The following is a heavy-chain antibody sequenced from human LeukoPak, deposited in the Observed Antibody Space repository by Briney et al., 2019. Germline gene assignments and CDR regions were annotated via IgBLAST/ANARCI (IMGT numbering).Heavy chain of an antibody. CDR1: RFTFSSYS. CDR3: AKCILTGYYKGYMDV. J-gene: IGHJ6*03. D-gene: IGHD3-9*01. V-gene: IGHV3-21*01. Sequence: PGGSLRLSCAASRFTFSSYSMNWVRQAPGKGLEWVSSISSSSSYIYYADSVKGRFTISRDNAKNSLYLQMNSLRAEDTAVYYCAKCILTGYYKGYMDVWGKGTTVTISS. CDR2: ISSSSSYI.